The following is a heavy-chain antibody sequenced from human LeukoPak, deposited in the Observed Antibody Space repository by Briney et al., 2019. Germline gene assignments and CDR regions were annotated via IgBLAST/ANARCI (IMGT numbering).Heavy chain of an antibody. CDR3: ASLSITMIVVAYTPLDY. J-gene: IGHJ4*02. Sequence: GGSLRLSCAASGFTFSSYSMSWVRQAPGKGLDWVSSISSSSSYIYYADSVKGRFTISRDNAKNSLYLQMNSLRAEDTAVYYCASLSITMIVVAYTPLDYWGQGTLVTVSS. CDR2: ISSSSSYI. D-gene: IGHD3-22*01. V-gene: IGHV3-21*01. CDR1: GFTFSSYS.